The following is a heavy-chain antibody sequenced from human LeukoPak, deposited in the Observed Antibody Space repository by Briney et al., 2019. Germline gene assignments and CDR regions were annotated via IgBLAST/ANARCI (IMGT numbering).Heavy chain of an antibody. CDR1: GYTFTGYY. CDR3: ARVLSIAAAGNSRSVGTRTENWFDP. D-gene: IGHD6-13*01. V-gene: IGHV1-2*02. J-gene: IGHJ5*02. CDR2: INPNSGGT. Sequence: ASVKVSCKASGYTFTGYYMHWVRQAPGQGREWMGWINPNSGGTNYAQKFQARVTMTRDTSISTAYMELSRLRSDDTDVYYCARVLSIAAAGNSRSVGTRTENWFDPWGKGTLVTVSS.